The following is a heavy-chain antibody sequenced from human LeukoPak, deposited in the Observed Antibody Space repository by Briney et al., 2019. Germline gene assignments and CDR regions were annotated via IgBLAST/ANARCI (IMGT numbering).Heavy chain of an antibody. D-gene: IGHD2-15*01. CDR3: ARDGWPAFDY. J-gene: IGHJ4*02. Sequence: SQTLSLTCVIAGDSVSSNTAAWNWIRQSPLRGLEWLGRTFYRSKWYNDYAGSVKSRITISPDTSKNRFSLHLDSVTPEDTAMYYCARDGWPAFDYWGQGSLVTVSS. CDR1: GDSVSSNTAA. V-gene: IGHV6-1*01. CDR2: TFYRSKWYN.